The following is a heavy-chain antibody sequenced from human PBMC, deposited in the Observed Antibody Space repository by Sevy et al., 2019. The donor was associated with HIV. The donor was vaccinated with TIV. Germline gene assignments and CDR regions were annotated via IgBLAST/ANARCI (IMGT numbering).Heavy chain of an antibody. V-gene: IGHV4-59*13. CDR1: GGSISSYY. Sequence: SETLSLTCTVSGGSISSYYWSWIRQPPGKGLEWIGYIYYSGSTNYNPSLKSRVTISVDTSKNQFSLKLSSVTAADTAVYYCVRVGSTVTYYGMDVWGQGTTVTVSS. CDR3: VRVGSTVTYYGMDV. D-gene: IGHD4-17*01. J-gene: IGHJ6*02. CDR2: IYYSGST.